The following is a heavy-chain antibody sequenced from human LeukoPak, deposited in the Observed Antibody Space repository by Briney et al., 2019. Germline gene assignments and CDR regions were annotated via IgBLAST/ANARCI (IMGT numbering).Heavy chain of an antibody. CDR1: GFTFSSYA. D-gene: IGHD2-15*01. CDR2: ISGSGGST. V-gene: IGHV3-23*01. J-gene: IGHJ1*01. Sequence: GGSLRLSCAASGFTFSSYAMSWVRQAPGKGLEWVSAISGSGGSTYYADSVKGRFTISRDNSKNTLYLQMNSLRAEDTAVYYCAKTGRSSVYCSGGSCSYFQHWGQGTLVTVSS. CDR3: AKTGRSSVYCSGGSCSYFQH.